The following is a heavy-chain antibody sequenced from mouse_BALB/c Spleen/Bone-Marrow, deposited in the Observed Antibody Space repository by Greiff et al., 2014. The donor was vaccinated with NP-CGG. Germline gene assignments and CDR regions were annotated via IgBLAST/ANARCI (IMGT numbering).Heavy chain of an antibody. CDR1: GYTFTSYW. CDR2: IYPSDSYT. J-gene: IGHJ4*01. V-gene: IGHV1-69*02. D-gene: IGHD2-14*01. CDR3: TRRDRYDYYAMDY. Sequence: QVQLQQPGAELVGPGASVKLSCKASGYTFTSYWINWVKQRPGQGLEWIGNIYPSDSYTNYNQKFKDKATLTVDKSSSTAYMQLSSPTSEDSAVYYCTRRDRYDYYAMDYWGQGTSVTVSS.